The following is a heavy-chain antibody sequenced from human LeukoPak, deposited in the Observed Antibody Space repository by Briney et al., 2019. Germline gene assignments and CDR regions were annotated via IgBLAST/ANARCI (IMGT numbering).Heavy chain of an antibody. Sequence: SETLSLTCTVSGGSISSGGYYWSWIRQHPGRGLEWIGYIYYSGSTYYNPSLKSRVTISVDTSKNQFSLKLSSVTAADTAVYYCARAKWGDWFDPWGQGTLVAVSS. D-gene: IGHD7-27*01. J-gene: IGHJ5*02. V-gene: IGHV4-31*03. CDR1: GGSISSGGYY. CDR2: IYYSGST. CDR3: ARAKWGDWFDP.